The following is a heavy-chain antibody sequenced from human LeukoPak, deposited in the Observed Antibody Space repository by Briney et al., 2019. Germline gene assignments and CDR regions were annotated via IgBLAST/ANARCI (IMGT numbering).Heavy chain of an antibody. V-gene: IGHV4-30-2*02. D-gene: IGHD3-22*01. CDR1: GGSISSGGYS. J-gene: IGHJ5*02. CDR2: IYHSGST. CDR3: ASQRGDSSRYFQWFDP. Sequence: SETLSLTCAVSGGSISSGGYSWSWIRQPPGKGLEWIGYIYHSGSTYYNPSLKSRVTISVDRSKNQFSLKLSSVTAADTAVCYCASQRGDSSRYFQWFDPWGQGTLVTVSS.